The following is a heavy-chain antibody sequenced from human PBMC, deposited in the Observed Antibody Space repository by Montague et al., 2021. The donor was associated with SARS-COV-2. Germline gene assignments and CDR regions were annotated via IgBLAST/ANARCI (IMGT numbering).Heavy chain of an antibody. D-gene: IGHD2-15*01. Sequence: SLRLSCAASGFTFNTYAMHWVRRAPGKGLEWVAIIWYDGSTKYYGESXXGRFTISRDNSENTLYLQMNNLRADDTAMYYCARGKDCSDGRCYSGWFDPWGLGAQVIVSS. J-gene: IGHJ5*02. CDR2: IWYDGSTK. V-gene: IGHV3-33*01. CDR3: ARGKDCSDGRCYSGWFDP. CDR1: GFTFNTYA.